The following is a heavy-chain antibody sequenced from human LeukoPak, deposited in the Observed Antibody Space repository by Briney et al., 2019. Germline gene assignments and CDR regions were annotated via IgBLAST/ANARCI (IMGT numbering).Heavy chain of an antibody. V-gene: IGHV4-39*07. Sequence: SETLSLTCTVSGDSISSSSYYWGWIRQPPGKGLEWIGNIYYSGSTYYNPSLKSRVTISVDTSKNQFSLKLSSVTAADTAVYYCAREMRVWSGRGPGPRRRHAFDIWGQGTMVTVSS. J-gene: IGHJ3*02. CDR3: AREMRVWSGRGPGPRRRHAFDI. CDR2: IYYSGST. D-gene: IGHD3-3*01. CDR1: GDSISSSSYY.